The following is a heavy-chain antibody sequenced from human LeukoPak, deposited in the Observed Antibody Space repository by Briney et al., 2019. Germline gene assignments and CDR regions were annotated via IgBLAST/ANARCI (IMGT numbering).Heavy chain of an antibody. V-gene: IGHV3-48*03. J-gene: IGHJ4*02. CDR1: GFTFSTYE. Sequence: GGSLRLSCAASGFTFSTYEMNWVRQAPGKGLEWVSYIRSSGSTIYYADSVKGRFTISRDNAKNSLYLQMNSLRAEDTAVYYCARQRYSSSWDWGYFDYWGQGTLVTVSS. CDR2: IRSSGSTI. D-gene: IGHD6-13*01. CDR3: ARQRYSSSWDWGYFDY.